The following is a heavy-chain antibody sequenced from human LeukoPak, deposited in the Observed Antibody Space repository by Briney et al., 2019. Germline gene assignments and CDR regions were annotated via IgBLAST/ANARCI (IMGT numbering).Heavy chain of an antibody. Sequence: ASVKVSCRASGHTFASYAIHWVRQAPGQGLEWMGWINAGNGNTRYSKKFQGRVTLSRDTSASTAYMDLSSLRFDDTAIYYCAREGYYGSGSPPSLYFDYWGQGTLVTVSS. CDR3: AREGYYGSGSPPSLYFDY. D-gene: IGHD3-10*01. J-gene: IGHJ4*02. V-gene: IGHV1-3*01. CDR1: GHTFASYA. CDR2: INAGNGNT.